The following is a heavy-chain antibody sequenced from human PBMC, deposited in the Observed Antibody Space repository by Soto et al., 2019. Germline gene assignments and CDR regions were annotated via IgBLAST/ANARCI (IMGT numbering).Heavy chain of an antibody. V-gene: IGHV3-30*18. CDR2: ISYDGSNK. CDR1: GFTFSSYG. J-gene: IGHJ6*02. CDR3: AKDLRKLGYCSGGSCYLPWYYYYGMDV. Sequence: PGGSLRLSCAASGFTFSSYGMHWVRQAPGKGLEWVAVISYDGSNKYYADSVKGRFTISRDNSKNTLYLQMNSLRAEDTAVYYCAKDLRKLGYCSGGSCYLPWYYYYGMDVWGQGTTVTVSS. D-gene: IGHD2-15*01.